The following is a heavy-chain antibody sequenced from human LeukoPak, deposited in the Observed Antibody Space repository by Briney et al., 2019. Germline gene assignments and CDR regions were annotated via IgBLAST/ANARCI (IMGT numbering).Heavy chain of an antibody. Sequence: SVKVSCKASGGTFSNYVIIWVRQAPGQGLERMGRIIPIFGTADYAQKFQGRVTITTDESTSTAYMEVSSLRSEDTAVYFCARGPTYYYYYMDVWGKGTTVTVSS. J-gene: IGHJ6*03. CDR3: ARGPTYYYYYMDV. CDR2: IIPIFGTA. CDR1: GGTFSNYV. V-gene: IGHV1-69*05.